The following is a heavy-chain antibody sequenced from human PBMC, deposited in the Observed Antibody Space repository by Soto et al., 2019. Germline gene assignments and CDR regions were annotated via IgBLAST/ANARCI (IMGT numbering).Heavy chain of an antibody. J-gene: IGHJ5*01. D-gene: IGHD3-10*01. Sequence: SETLSLTCAVSGGSISSGGYSWSWIRQPPGKGLEWIGFIYHTGSTYYNPSLESRVTISVDRSKNQLYLRLNSVTAADTAVYYCARDDTGSLDSWGQGTLVTVSS. CDR2: IYHTGST. CDR1: GGSISSGGYS. V-gene: IGHV4-30-2*01. CDR3: ARDDTGSLDS.